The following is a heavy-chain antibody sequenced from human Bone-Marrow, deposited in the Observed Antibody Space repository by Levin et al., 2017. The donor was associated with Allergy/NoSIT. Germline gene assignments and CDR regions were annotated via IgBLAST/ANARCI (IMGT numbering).Heavy chain of an antibody. D-gene: IGHD4-17*01. Sequence: GGSLRLSCAASGFTFSSYSMNWVRQAPGKGLEWVSSISSSSSYIYYADSVKGRFTISRDNAKNSLYLQMNSLRAEDTAVYYCAREGLTTVTTFLLDVWGKGTTVTVSS. V-gene: IGHV3-21*01. CDR1: GFTFSSYS. CDR2: ISSSSSYI. CDR3: AREGLTTVTTFLLDV. J-gene: IGHJ6*04.